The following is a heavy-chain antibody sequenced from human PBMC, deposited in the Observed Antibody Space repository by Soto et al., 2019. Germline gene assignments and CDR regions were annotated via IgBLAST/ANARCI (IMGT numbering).Heavy chain of an antibody. CDR3: GYGSGTRIAY. D-gene: IGHD3-10*01. J-gene: IGHJ4*02. Sequence: QVQLVQSGAEVKKPGSSVKVSCKASGGTFSSYTISWVRQAPGQGLEWMGRIIPILGIANYAQKFQGRVTIXXDKATSTAYMELSSLRSEDTAVYYCGYGSGTRIAYWGQGTLVTVSS. CDR2: IIPILGIA. CDR1: GGTFSSYT. V-gene: IGHV1-69*02.